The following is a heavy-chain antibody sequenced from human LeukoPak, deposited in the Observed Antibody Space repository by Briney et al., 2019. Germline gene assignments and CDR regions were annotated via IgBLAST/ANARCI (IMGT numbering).Heavy chain of an antibody. J-gene: IGHJ4*02. CDR2: ISGSGGST. D-gene: IGHD5-12*01. CDR1: GFTFSSYV. CDR3: AKDPPDIVATQAFDY. Sequence: GGSLRLSCAASGFTFSSYVMSWVRQAPGKGLEWVSAISGSGGSTYYADSVKGRFTISRDNSKNTLYLQMNSLRAEDTAVYYCAKDPPDIVATQAFDYWGQGTLVTVSS. V-gene: IGHV3-23*01.